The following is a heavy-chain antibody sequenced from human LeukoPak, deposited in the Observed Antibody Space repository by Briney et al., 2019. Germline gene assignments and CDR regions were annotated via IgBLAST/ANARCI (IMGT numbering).Heavy chain of an antibody. J-gene: IGHJ3*02. CDR1: GFTFSSYA. V-gene: IGHV3-30-3*01. D-gene: IGHD3-22*01. CDR2: ISYDGSNK. Sequence: GRSLRLSCAASGFTFSSYAMHWVRQAPGKGLEWVAVISYDGSNKYYADSVKGRFTISRDNSKNTLYLQMNSLRAEDTAVYYCAREVVVITGDAFDIWGQGTMVTVSS. CDR3: AREVVVITGDAFDI.